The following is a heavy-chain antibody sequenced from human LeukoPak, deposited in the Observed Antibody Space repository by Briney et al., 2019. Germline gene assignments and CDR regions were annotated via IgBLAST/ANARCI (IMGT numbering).Heavy chain of an antibody. V-gene: IGHV6-1*01. CDR2: TYYRSKWYN. J-gene: IGHJ4*02. CDR3: ARSFNGFIDS. Sequence: SQTLSLTCAISGDSISSSSAAWDWIRQSPSRGLEWLGRTYYRSKWYNGYAVSVKSRITINPDTSKNQFSLQLNSVTPEDAAMYYCARSFNGFIDSWGQGTLVTVSS. CDR1: GDSISSSSAA. D-gene: IGHD2-8*01.